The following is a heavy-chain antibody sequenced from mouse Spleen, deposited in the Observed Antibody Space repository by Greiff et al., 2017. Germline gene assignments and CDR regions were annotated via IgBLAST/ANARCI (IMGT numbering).Heavy chain of an antibody. Sequence: VHLVESGAELVRPGASVKLSCKASGYTFTDYYINWVKQRPGQGLEWIARIYPGSGNTYYNEKFKGKATLTAEKSSSTAYMQLSSLTSEDSAVYFCASVYYGSRYWYFDVWGAGTTVTVSS. D-gene: IGHD1-1*01. CDR2: IYPGSGNT. CDR1: GYTFTDYY. CDR3: ASVYYGSRYWYFDV. V-gene: IGHV1-76*01. J-gene: IGHJ1*01.